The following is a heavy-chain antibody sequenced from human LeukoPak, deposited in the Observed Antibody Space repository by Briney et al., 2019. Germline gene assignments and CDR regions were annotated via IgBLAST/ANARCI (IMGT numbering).Heavy chain of an antibody. CDR2: IYTSGST. CDR1: GGSISSGSYY. V-gene: IGHV4-61*02. J-gene: IGHJ6*03. CDR3: ARGRLYSGSPLFAYYYYYMDV. Sequence: SQTLSLTCTVSGGSISSGSYYWSWIRRPAGKGLEWIGRIYTSGSTNYNPSLKSRVTISVDTSKNQFSLKLSSVTAADTAVYYCARGRLYSGSPLFAYYYYYMDVWGKGTTVTVSS. D-gene: IGHD1-26*01.